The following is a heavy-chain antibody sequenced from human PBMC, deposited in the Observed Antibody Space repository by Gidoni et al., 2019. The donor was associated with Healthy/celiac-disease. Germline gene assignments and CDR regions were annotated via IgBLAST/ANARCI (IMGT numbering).Heavy chain of an antibody. Sequence: QVQLQQWGAGLLKPLETLSLTCAVYGGSFSGYYWSWIRQPPGKGLEWIGEINHTGSTNYNPALKSRVTISVDTSKNQFSLKLSSVTAADTAVYYCARANELAYFDYWGQGTLVTVSS. J-gene: IGHJ4*02. CDR2: INHTGST. CDR3: ARANELAYFDY. CDR1: GGSFSGYY. D-gene: IGHD1-1*01. V-gene: IGHV4-34*01.